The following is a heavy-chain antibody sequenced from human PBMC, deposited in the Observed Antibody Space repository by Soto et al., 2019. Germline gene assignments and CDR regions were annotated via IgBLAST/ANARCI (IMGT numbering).Heavy chain of an antibody. V-gene: IGHV3-30*18. CDR2: ISFDGRNT. CDR3: AKLFFWGIYNSVAPGGNFSF. D-gene: IGHD3-16*01. Sequence: PGGSLRLSCAASGFTFNSYGMHWVRQAPGKGLEWVVVISFDGRNTYYADSVKGRFTISRDNSKNTLYLQMTSLRAEDTAGYYCAKLFFWGIYNSVAPGGNFSFGGRGTRVTRPS. CDR1: GFTFNSYG. J-gene: IGHJ4*02.